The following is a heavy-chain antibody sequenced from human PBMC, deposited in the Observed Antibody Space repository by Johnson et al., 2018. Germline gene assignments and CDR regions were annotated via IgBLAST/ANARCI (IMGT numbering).Heavy chain of an antibody. D-gene: IGHD5-18*01. J-gene: IGHJ3*02. CDR3: AKDGYTDGGLSAFDI. V-gene: IGHV3-9*01. CDR1: GFTFDDYA. CDR2: ISWNRGSI. Sequence: VQLVQSGGGLVQPGRSLRLSCAASGFTFDDYAMHWVRQAPGKGLERVSGISWNRGSIGYADSVKGRFTNSRDNARNSLYLQMNSLRAEDTALYSCAKDGYTDGGLSAFDIWGQGTMVTVSS.